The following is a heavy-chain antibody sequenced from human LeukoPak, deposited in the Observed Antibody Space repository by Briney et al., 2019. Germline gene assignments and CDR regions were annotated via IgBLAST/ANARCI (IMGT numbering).Heavy chain of an antibody. Sequence: GGSLRLSCTASGFTFGDYAMSWFRQAPGKGLEWVGFIRSKAYGWTTEYAASVKGRFTISRDDSKSIAYLQMNSLKTEDTAVYYCTRGSSPLHYYGSGNMDVWGKGTTVTVSS. J-gene: IGHJ6*03. CDR3: TRGSSPLHYYGSGNMDV. CDR2: IRSKAYGWTT. CDR1: GFTFGDYA. V-gene: IGHV3-49*03. D-gene: IGHD3-10*01.